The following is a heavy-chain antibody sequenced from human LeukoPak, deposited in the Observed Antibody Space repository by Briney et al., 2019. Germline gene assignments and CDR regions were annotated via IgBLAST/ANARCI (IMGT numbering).Heavy chain of an antibody. V-gene: IGHV3-21*01. J-gene: IGHJ4*02. CDR1: GFTFSTYN. CDR3: ARGFRHSSGWWIFDL. D-gene: IGHD6-19*01. Sequence: GGSLRLSCAASGFTFSTYNMNWVRQAPGKGLEWVSSISSSSSYIYYADSVKGRFTISRDNAKNSLYLQMNSLRAEDTAVYYCARGFRHSSGWWIFDLWGQGTLVTVSS. CDR2: ISSSSSYI.